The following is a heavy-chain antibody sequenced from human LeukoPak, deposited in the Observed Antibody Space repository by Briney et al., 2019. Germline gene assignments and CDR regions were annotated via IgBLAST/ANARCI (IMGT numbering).Heavy chain of an antibody. CDR1: GGTFSSYA. CDR2: IIPIFGIA. D-gene: IGHD6-13*01. V-gene: IGHV1-69*04. CDR3: ARAYSSSWDKTYNWFDP. J-gene: IGHJ5*02. Sequence: SVKVSCKASGGTFSSYAICWVRQAPGQGLEWMGRIIPIFGIANYAQKFQGRVTITADKSTSTAYMELSSLRSEDTAVYYCARAYSSSWDKTYNWFDPWGQGTLVTVSS.